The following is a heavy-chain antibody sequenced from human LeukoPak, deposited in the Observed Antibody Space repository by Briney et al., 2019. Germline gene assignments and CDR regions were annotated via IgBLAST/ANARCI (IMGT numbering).Heavy chain of an antibody. D-gene: IGHD2-2*01. CDR2: IGGSGGST. CDR1: GFTFSSYA. J-gene: IGHJ3*02. Sequence: PGGSLRLSCAASGFTFSSYAMSWVRQAPGKGLEWVSAIGGSGGSTYYADSVKGRFTISRDNSKNTLYLQMNSLRAEDTAVYYCAKDLRYCSSTSCYGPYAAFDIWGQGTMVTVSS. CDR3: AKDLRYCSSTSCYGPYAAFDI. V-gene: IGHV3-23*01.